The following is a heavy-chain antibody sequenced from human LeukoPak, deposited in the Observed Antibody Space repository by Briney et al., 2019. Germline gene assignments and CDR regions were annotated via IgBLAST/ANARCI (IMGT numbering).Heavy chain of an antibody. D-gene: IGHD3-22*01. Sequence: GGSLRLSCAASGFTFSSYEMNWVRQAPGKGLEWVSYISSGGGTIYYADSVKGRFTISRDNAKNTLYLQMNSLRAEDTAVYYCATYYYDSSGYYYVDYFDYWGQGTLVTVSS. CDR2: ISSGGGTI. CDR1: GFTFSSYE. V-gene: IGHV3-48*03. J-gene: IGHJ4*02. CDR3: ATYYYDSSGYYYVDYFDY.